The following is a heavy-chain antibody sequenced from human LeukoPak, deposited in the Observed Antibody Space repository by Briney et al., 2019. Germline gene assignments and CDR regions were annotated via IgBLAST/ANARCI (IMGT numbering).Heavy chain of an antibody. CDR3: ARGRLNYYDSSGYGKIDC. D-gene: IGHD3-22*01. J-gene: IGHJ4*02. CDR1: GGSFSGYY. CDR2: INHSGST. V-gene: IGHV4-34*01. Sequence: SETLSLTCAVYGGSFSGYYWSWIRQPPGKGLEWIGEINHSGSTNYNPSLKSRVTISVDTSKNQFSLKLSSVTAADTAVYYCARGRLNYYDSSGYGKIDCWGQGTLVTVSS.